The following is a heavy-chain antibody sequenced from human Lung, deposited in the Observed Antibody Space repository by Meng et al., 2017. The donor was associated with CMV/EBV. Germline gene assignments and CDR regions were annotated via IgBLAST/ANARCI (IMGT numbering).Heavy chain of an antibody. CDR3: TRGPMRSWLDP. CDR1: GGSFSNYY. CDR2: IDHNGSP. J-gene: IGHJ5*02. Sequence: SXTLSLXCAVYGGSFSNYYWTWIRQSPGKGLTWIGEIDHNGSPNYSPSLKSRVTMSVDTSNNHFSLKLTSVTAADSGVYYCTRGPMRSWLDPWGQGTLVTVSS. V-gene: IGHV4-34*01.